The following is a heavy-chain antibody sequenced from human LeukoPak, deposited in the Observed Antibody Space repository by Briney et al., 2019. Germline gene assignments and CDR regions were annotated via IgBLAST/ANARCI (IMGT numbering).Heavy chain of an antibody. V-gene: IGHV3-30*03. CDR2: ISYDGPNK. D-gene: IGHD6-13*01. J-gene: IGHJ4*02. Sequence: GGSLRLSCAASGFTFSSYAMHWVRQAPGKGLEWVAVISYDGPNKYYANSVKGRFSISRDNAKNSLYLQMNSLRAEDTAVYYCARPRGYSSSSSPDYWGQGTLVTVSS. CDR3: ARPRGYSSSSSPDY. CDR1: GFTFSSYA.